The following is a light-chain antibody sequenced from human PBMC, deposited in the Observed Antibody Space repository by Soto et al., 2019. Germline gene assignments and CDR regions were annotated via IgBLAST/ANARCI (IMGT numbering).Light chain of an antibody. J-gene: IGLJ1*01. V-gene: IGLV2-14*01. Sequence: QSVLAQPASVSGSPGQSITISCTGASSDVGGYDFVSWYQHHPGTPPKLIIYEVTHRPSGVSHRFSGSKSASTASLTISGLQVEDEADYFGGSYSSTTTREVFGTGTKVTVL. CDR2: EVT. CDR1: SSDVGGYDF. CDR3: GSYSSTTTREV.